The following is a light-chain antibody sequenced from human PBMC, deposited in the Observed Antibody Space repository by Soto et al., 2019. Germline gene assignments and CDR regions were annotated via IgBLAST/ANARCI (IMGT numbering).Light chain of an antibody. CDR2: GAS. CDR3: QQYNNWPRT. V-gene: IGKV3-20*01. Sequence: EIVLTQSPGSLSLSPGERATLSCRASQSVSSSYLAWYQQKPGQAPRLLIYGASSRATGIPDRFSGSGSETDFTLTISSLQPEDFAVYYCQQYNNWPRTFGQGTKVDIK. CDR1: QSVSSSY. J-gene: IGKJ1*01.